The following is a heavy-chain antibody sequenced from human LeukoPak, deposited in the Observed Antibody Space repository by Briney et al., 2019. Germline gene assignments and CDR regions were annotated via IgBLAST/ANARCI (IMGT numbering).Heavy chain of an antibody. J-gene: IGHJ4*02. V-gene: IGHV3-23*01. CDR2: ISGSGGST. Sequence: PGGSLRLSCEASGFPFSSYAMNWVRQAPGKGLEWVSTISGSGGSTYYADSVKGRFTISRDNSKNTVYLQMNSLRAEDTAVYYCAKERGYGYNHIDYWGQGTLVTVSS. D-gene: IGHD5-24*01. CDR1: GFPFSSYA. CDR3: AKERGYGYNHIDY.